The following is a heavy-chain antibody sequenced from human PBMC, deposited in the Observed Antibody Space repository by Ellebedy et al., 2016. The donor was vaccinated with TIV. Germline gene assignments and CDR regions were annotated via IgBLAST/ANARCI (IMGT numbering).Heavy chain of an antibody. CDR2: ISSSGVST. CDR1: GFTFRNFA. Sequence: GESLKISCAASGFTFRNFAMTWVRQAPGKGLEWVSSISSSGVSTDYADSVRGRVTISRDNSKNTLYLQMNSLRADDSAVYYCAKLDSSGYYDWRFDYWGQGTLVTVSS. CDR3: AKLDSSGYYDWRFDY. D-gene: IGHD3-22*01. V-gene: IGHV3-23*01. J-gene: IGHJ4*02.